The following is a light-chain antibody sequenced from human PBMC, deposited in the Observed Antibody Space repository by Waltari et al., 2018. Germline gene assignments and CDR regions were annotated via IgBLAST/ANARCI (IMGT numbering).Light chain of an antibody. V-gene: IGKV3-11*01. CDR2: EAS. Sequence: EIVLTQSPATLSLSPGERATLSCRASQSIRTSLAWYEQLPGQALRPLLYEASNRDTGVPARFSGSGSGTDFILTICILEPEDFAGYYYQQRSKGLTFGGGTKVDIK. CDR3: QQRSKGLT. CDR1: QSIRTS. J-gene: IGKJ4*01.